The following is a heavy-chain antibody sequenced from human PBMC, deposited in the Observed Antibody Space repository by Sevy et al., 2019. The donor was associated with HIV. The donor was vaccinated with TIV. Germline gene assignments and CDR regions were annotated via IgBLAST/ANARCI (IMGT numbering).Heavy chain of an antibody. CDR3: AREFDGGPDY. V-gene: IGHV3-7*01. CDR2: INQDGSQK. Sequence: GGSLRLSCGASGFTFSTYWMSWVRQAPGKGLEWVANINQDGSQKYYVDSVKGRFTISKDNAMNSLYLQMSSLRAEDTAVYYCAREFDGGPDYWGQGTLVTVSS. J-gene: IGHJ4*02. D-gene: IGHD3-9*01. CDR1: GFTFSTYW.